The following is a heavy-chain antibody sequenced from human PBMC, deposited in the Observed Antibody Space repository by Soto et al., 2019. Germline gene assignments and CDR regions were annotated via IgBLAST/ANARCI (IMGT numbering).Heavy chain of an antibody. CDR2: IYDGGTT. V-gene: IGHV4-30-4*01. Sequence: SETLSLTCTVSGGSISSAAYCWSWIRQSPDKGLEWIGHIYDGGTTYSSPSLKGRVTISADTSETQFSLKLSSVSAADTAVYYCAGGPSGDKLAYWGQGIKFPASS. D-gene: IGHD7-27*01. J-gene: IGHJ4*02. CDR1: GGSISSAAYC. CDR3: AGGPSGDKLAY.